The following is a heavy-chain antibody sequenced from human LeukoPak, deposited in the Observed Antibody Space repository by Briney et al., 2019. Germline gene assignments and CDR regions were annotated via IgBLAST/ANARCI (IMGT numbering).Heavy chain of an antibody. J-gene: IGHJ4*02. CDR3: ARVGYYYGPGAFDY. Sequence: SSETLSLTCTVSGGSISSGDYYWSWIRQPPGKGLEWIGYIYYSGSTYYNPSLKSRVTISVDTSKNQFSLKLSSVTAADTAVYYCARVGYYYGPGAFDYWGQGTLVTVSS. CDR2: IYYSGST. CDR1: GGSISSGDYY. D-gene: IGHD3-10*01. V-gene: IGHV4-30-4*08.